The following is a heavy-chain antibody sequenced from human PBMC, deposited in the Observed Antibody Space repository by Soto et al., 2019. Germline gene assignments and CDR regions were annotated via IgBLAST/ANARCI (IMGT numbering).Heavy chain of an antibody. Sequence: QVQLVQSGAEVKKPGASVKVSCKASGYTFTSYDINWVRQATGQGLEWMGWMNPNSGNTGYAQMFKGRVTITRNTAISTAYMELRSLGSKDTAVYYCTSCTDGYYYSGMEVWGQGTTVTVSS. CDR1: GYTFTSYD. CDR3: TSCTDGYYYSGMEV. CDR2: MNPNSGNT. V-gene: IGHV1-8*01. J-gene: IGHJ6*02.